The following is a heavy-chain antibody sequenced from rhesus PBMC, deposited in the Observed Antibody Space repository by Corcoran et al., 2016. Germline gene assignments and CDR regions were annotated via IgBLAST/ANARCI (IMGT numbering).Heavy chain of an antibody. V-gene: IGHV4-106*01. CDR3: ARDLGYYSGSYYSFDY. D-gene: IGHD3-16*01. J-gene: IGHJ4*01. CDR1: GGSISDAYY. Sequence: QVQLQESGPGLVKPSETLSLTCAVSGGSISDAYYWSWIRQPPGKGLEWIGYIYGSGGGTHYNPSLKNRVTISIDTSKNQFSLKLSAVTAADTAVYYCARDLGYYSGSYYSFDYWGQGVLVTVSS. CDR2: IYGSGGGT.